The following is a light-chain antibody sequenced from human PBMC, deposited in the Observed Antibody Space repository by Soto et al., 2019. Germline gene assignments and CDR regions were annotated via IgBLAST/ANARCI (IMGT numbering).Light chain of an antibody. Sequence: EIVLTQSPGTLSLSSGERATLSCRANQSVRSNYLAWYQQKPGQAPRLLIYGASSRATGIPDRFGGSGSGTDFTLTISRLEPEDFAVYYCQQYASSPLTFGGGTKVEIK. V-gene: IGKV3-20*01. CDR1: QSVRSNY. J-gene: IGKJ4*01. CDR3: QQYASSPLT. CDR2: GAS.